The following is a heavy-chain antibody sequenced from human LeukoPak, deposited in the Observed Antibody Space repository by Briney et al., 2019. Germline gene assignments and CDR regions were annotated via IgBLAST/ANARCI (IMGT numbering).Heavy chain of an antibody. J-gene: IGHJ4*02. CDR3: ASEAFCAGGSCNVQRVAS. D-gene: IGHD2-8*02. CDR2: IDTNTGAT. Sequence: ASVKVSCKASGYTFTAYYIHWVRQAPGQGLEWMGWIDTNTGATKYAQKFQGRVTITRDTSTGTAYMELSSLISGDTALYYCASEAFCAGGSCNVQRVASWGPETLVTVSS. CDR1: GYTFTAYY. V-gene: IGHV1-2*02.